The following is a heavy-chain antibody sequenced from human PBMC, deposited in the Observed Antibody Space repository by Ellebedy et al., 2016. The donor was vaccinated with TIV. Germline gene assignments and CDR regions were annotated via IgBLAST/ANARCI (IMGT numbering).Heavy chain of an antibody. CDR3: ARDNSGYEGTAFDI. D-gene: IGHD5-12*01. Sequence: ASVKVSCKASGYTFTSYYMHWVRQAPGQGLEWMGIINPSTGGTSYAQKFQGRVTMTRDTSISTAYMELSRLRSDDTAVYYCARDNSGYEGTAFDIWGQGTMVTVSS. V-gene: IGHV1-2*02. J-gene: IGHJ3*02. CDR1: GYTFTSYY. CDR2: INPSTGGT.